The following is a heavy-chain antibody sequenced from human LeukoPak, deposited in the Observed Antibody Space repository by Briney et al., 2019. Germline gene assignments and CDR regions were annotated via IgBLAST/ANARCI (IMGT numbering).Heavy chain of an antibody. D-gene: IGHD3-22*01. Sequence: PSETLSLTCTVSGGSISSYYWSWIRQPPGKGLEWIGYIYYSGSTNYNPSLKSRVTMSVDTSKNQFSLKLSSVTAADTAVYYCARAPKGIVSDAFDIWGQGTMVTVSS. V-gene: IGHV4-59*01. CDR2: IYYSGST. CDR3: ARAPKGIVSDAFDI. J-gene: IGHJ3*02. CDR1: GGSISSYY.